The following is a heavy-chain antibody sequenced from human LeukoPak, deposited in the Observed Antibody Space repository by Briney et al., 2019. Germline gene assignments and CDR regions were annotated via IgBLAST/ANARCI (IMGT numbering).Heavy chain of an antibody. V-gene: IGHV1-8*02. CDR1: GYTFTSYD. CDR2: MNPNSGNT. J-gene: IGHJ4*02. Sequence: ASVKVSCKASGYTFTSYDINWVRQATGQGLEWMGWMNPNSGNTGYAQKFQGRVTMTRNTSISTAYMELSSLRSEDTAVYYCAGGVGANSTFDYWGQGTLVTVSS. CDR3: AGGVGANSTFDY. D-gene: IGHD1-26*01.